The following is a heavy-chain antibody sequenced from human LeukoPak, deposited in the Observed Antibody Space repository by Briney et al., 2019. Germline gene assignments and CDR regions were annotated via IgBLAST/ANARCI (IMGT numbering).Heavy chain of an antibody. CDR1: GYTFTAYY. J-gene: IGHJ4*02. Sequence: GASVQVSCKASGYTFTAYYIHWVRQAPGQGLEWMGWINPNSGGTNYAQNFQGRVTMTSDTSTYTTHMELSRLRSDDTAVYYCARSDVGVVTATTHFDYWGQGTLVTVSS. D-gene: IGHD2-15*01. CDR2: INPNSGGT. V-gene: IGHV1-2*02. CDR3: ARSDVGVVTATTHFDY.